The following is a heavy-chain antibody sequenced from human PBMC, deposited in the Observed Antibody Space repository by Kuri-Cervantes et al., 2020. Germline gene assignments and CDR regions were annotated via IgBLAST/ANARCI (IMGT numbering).Heavy chain of an antibody. J-gene: IGHJ4*02. CDR3: ARSYYVTTVTRMDY. V-gene: IGHV3-23*01. CDR2: ISGSGNSG. Sequence: ETLSLSCAASGFAFEDHAINWVRQAPGKGLEWVSGISGSGNSGYSSDSVKGRFTLSRDKARSTVYLHMNSLRAEDTAMYYCARSYYVTTVTRMDYWGQGALVTVSS. D-gene: IGHD4-17*01. CDR1: GFAFEDHA.